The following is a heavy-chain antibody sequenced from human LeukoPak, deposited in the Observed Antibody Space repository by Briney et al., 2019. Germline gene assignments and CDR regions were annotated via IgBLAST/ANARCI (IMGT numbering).Heavy chain of an antibody. Sequence: ASVKVSCKASGYTFTSYDINWVRQATGQGLEWMGWMNPNSGNTGYAQKFQGRVTITRNPSISTAYMELSSLRSEDTAVYYCARGFGYYDFWSGYYDYWGQGTLVTVSS. J-gene: IGHJ4*02. CDR3: ARGFGYYDFWSGYYDY. V-gene: IGHV1-8*03. CDR1: GYTFTSYD. D-gene: IGHD3-3*01. CDR2: MNPNSGNT.